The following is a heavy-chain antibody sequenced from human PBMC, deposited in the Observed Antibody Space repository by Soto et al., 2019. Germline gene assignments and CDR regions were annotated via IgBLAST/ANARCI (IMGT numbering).Heavy chain of an antibody. CDR3: ARDWAPGRLYYDFWSGYWGHYYYYGMDV. CDR2: ISSSSSYI. J-gene: IGHJ6*02. V-gene: IGHV3-21*01. CDR1: GFTFSSYS. Sequence: EVQLVECGGGLVKPGGSLRLSCAASGFTFSSYSMNWVRQAPGKGLEWVSSISSSSSYIYYADSVKGRFTISRDNAKNSLYLQMNSLRAEDTAVYYCARDWAPGRLYYDFWSGYWGHYYYYGMDVWGQGTTVTVSS. D-gene: IGHD3-3*01.